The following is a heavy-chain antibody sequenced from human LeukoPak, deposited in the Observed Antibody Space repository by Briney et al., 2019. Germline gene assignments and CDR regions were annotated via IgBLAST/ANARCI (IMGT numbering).Heavy chain of an antibody. J-gene: IGHJ3*02. D-gene: IGHD5-12*01. CDR2: INSDGNIT. Sequence: GGSLRLSCAASGFTFSSYWMHWVRQAPGKGLVWVSRINSDGNITSYADSGKGRFTISRDNAKNTLYLLMNSLRAEDTAVYYCARGSGYAVFDIWGQGTMVTVSS. CDR1: GFTFSSYW. CDR3: ARGSGYAVFDI. V-gene: IGHV3-74*01.